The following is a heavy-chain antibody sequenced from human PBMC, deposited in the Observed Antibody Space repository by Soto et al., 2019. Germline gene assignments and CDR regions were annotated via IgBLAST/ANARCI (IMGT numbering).Heavy chain of an antibody. CDR2: MNPNSGNT. V-gene: IGHV1-8*01. CDR1: GYTFTSYD. CDR3: ARGALYCSSTSCYPDNWFDP. Sequence: QVQLVQSGAEVKKPGASVKVSCNASGYTFTSYDINWVRQATGQGLEWMGWMNPNSGNTGYAQKFQGRVTMTRNTSISTAYMELSSLRSEDTAVYYCARGALYCSSTSCYPDNWFDPWGQGTLVTVSS. J-gene: IGHJ5*02. D-gene: IGHD2-2*01.